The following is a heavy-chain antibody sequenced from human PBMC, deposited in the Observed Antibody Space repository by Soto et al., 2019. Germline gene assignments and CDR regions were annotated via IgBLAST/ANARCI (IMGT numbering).Heavy chain of an antibody. D-gene: IGHD3-16*01. CDR1: GLTFSNAW. CDR2: IKSKSDGETT. Sequence: EVQLVESGGGLIKPGGSLRLSCAASGLTFSNAWMSWVRQAPGKGLAWVGRIKSKSDGETTDYAAPVKGRFTISRDDSKNTLYLQMNSLKTEDTAVYYCTTLWVGGSHRWGQGTLVTVSS. J-gene: IGHJ5*02. V-gene: IGHV3-15*01. CDR3: TTLWVGGSHR.